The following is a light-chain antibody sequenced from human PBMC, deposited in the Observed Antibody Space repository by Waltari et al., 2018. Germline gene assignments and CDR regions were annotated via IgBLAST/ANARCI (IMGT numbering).Light chain of an antibody. V-gene: IGKV3-20*01. Sequence: EIVLTQSPGTLSLSPEERATLYCRARQSVSSSYLAWYQQKPGQAPRLLIYGASSRATGIPDRFSGSGSGTDFTLTISRLEPEDFAVYYCQQYGSSPLTFGGGTKVEIK. CDR1: QSVSSSY. CDR2: GAS. J-gene: IGKJ4*01. CDR3: QQYGSSPLT.